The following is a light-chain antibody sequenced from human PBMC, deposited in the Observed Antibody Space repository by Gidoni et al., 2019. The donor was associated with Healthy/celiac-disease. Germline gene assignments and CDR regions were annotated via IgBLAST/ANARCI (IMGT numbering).Light chain of an antibody. Sequence: SYELTQPPSVSVSPGQTARTTCSGDALPKQYAYWYQQKPGQAPVLVIYKDSERPSGITERFSGSSSGTTVTLTISGVQAEDEADYYCQSADSSGTYVFGTGTKVTVL. J-gene: IGLJ1*01. V-gene: IGLV3-25*03. CDR2: KDS. CDR1: ALPKQY. CDR3: QSADSSGTYV.